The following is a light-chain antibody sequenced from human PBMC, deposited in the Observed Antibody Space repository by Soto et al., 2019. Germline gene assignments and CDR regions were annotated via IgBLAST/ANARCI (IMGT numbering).Light chain of an antibody. J-gene: IGKJ4*01. CDR2: DAV. Sequence: IVLTQTPVTLSLSPGEGATLSCRASQSVTGTNLAWYKHRAGQAPRPLIYDAVRRATGIPNRFSGSGSGTDFTLNITVLEHEDLPVYFSHQYGRSLETFEEGIKA. CDR1: QSVTGTN. V-gene: IGKV3-20*01. CDR3: HQYGRSLET.